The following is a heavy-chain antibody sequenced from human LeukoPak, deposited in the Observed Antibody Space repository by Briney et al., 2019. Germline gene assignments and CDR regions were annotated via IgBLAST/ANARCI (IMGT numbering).Heavy chain of an antibody. V-gene: IGHV4-34*01. CDR1: GGSFSGYY. Sequence: PSETLSLTCAVYGGSFSGYYWSWIRQPPEKGLEWIGEINHSGSTNYNPSLKSRVTISVDTSKNQFSLKLSSVTAADTAVYYCARVGDTAMVRDGYKKYYFDYWGQGTLVTVSS. CDR3: ARVGDTAMVRDGYKKYYFDY. D-gene: IGHD5-18*01. CDR2: INHSGST. J-gene: IGHJ4*02.